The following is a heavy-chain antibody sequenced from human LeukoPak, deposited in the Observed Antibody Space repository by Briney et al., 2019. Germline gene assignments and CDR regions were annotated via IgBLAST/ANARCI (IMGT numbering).Heavy chain of an antibody. CDR3: ARVGSGSLTAFDWLDP. J-gene: IGHJ5*02. CDR2: ISAYNGNT. CDR1: GYTFTSYG. Sequence: ASVKVSCKASGYTFTSYGISWVRQAPGQGLEWMGWISAYNGNTNYAQKLQGRVTMTTDTSTSTAYMELRSLRSDDTAVYYCARVGSGSLTAFDWLDPWGQGTLVTVSS. V-gene: IGHV1-18*01. D-gene: IGHD1-26*01.